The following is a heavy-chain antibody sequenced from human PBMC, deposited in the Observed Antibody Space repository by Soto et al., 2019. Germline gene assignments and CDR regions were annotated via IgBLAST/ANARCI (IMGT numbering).Heavy chain of an antibody. CDR3: AKGHSLFYQYGLDV. CDR1: GFTFDSYA. V-gene: IGHV3-9*01. CDR2: ISWNGGSI. D-gene: IGHD3-16*02. J-gene: IGHJ6*02. Sequence: QPVGSLRLSCEASGFTFDSYAMHWVRQAPGKGLQWVSGISWNGGSIGYADSVKGRFTISRDNAKKSLYLQMNSLRGEDTALYYCAKGHSLFYQYGLDVWGQGTTVTVSS.